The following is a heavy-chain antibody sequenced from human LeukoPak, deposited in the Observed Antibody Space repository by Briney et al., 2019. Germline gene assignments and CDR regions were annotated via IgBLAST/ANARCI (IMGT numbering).Heavy chain of an antibody. V-gene: IGHV1-69*13. CDR2: IIPFNGTA. Sequence: ASVKVSCKASGDTFTSYAISWVRQAPGQGLEWMGGIIPFNGTANYAQKLQGRVTITADESTSTAYMELSSLRSEDTAVYYCARGGCSGGSCYYPRRDYVMDVGGKGTTVTVSS. CDR1: GDTFTSYA. J-gene: IGHJ6*04. CDR3: ARGGCSGGSCYYPRRDYVMDV. D-gene: IGHD2-15*01.